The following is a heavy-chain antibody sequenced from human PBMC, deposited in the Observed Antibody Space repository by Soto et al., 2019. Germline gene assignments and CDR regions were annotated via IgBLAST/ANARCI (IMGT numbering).Heavy chain of an antibody. CDR2: IYPGDSDT. D-gene: IGHD1-26*01. CDR1: GYSFTSYW. V-gene: IGHV5-51*01. Sequence: GESLKISCKGSGYSFTSYWIGWVRQIPWKGLEWMGIIYPGDSDTRYSPSFQGQVTISADKSISTAYLQWSSLKASDTAMYYCARSPKRSRAIATRPDAFDIWGQGTMVT. CDR3: ARSPKRSRAIATRPDAFDI. J-gene: IGHJ3*02.